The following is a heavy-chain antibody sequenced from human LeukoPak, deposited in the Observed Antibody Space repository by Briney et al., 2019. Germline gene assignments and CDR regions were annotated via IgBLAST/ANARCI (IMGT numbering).Heavy chain of an antibody. Sequence: SSQTLSLTCTVSGGSISSGDYYWSWIRQPPGMGLEWIGYIYYSGSTYYNPSLKSRVTISVDTSKNQFSLKLSSVTAADTAVYYCARDSADTAMALYYYYMDVWGKGTTVAVSS. CDR1: GGSISSGDYY. CDR2: IYYSGST. D-gene: IGHD5-18*01. CDR3: ARDSADTAMALYYYYMDV. V-gene: IGHV4-30-4*08. J-gene: IGHJ6*03.